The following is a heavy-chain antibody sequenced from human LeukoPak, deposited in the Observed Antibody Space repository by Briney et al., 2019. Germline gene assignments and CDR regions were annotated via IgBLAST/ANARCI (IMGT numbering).Heavy chain of an antibody. D-gene: IGHD1-26*01. J-gene: IGHJ4*02. CDR3: ARGASGSYHNPPSSY. CDR1: GYTFTSYY. Sequence: ASVKVSCKASGYTFTSYYMHWVRQAPGQGLEWMGIINPSGGSTNYAQKIQGRVTMTRDMSTSTVYMELSSLRSEDTAVYYCARGASGSYHNPPSSYWGQGTLVTVSS. V-gene: IGHV1-46*01. CDR2: INPSGGST.